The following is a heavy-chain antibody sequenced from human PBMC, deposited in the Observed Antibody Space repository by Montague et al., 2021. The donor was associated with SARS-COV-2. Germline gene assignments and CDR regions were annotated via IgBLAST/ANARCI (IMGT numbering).Heavy chain of an antibody. CDR2: VYNTGDT. CDR1: GGSINSVPYF. V-gene: IGHV4-61*02. J-gene: IGHJ6*02. D-gene: IGHD6-6*01. CDR3: ASQRGESRFSISSWGWHFESGDPPYYHYAIDA. Sequence: TLSLTCTVSGGSINSVPYFWSWIRQPAGKRLEWIGSVYNTGDTNYNPSLKSRVTISVDTSTNQFSLKLTSVTAADTARYYCASQRGESRFSISSWGWHFESGDPPYYHYAIDAWGQGTTVIVSS.